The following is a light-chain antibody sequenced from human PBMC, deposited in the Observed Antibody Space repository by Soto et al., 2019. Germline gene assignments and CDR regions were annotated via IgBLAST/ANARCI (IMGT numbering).Light chain of an antibody. CDR2: AAS. Sequence: DIQLTQSPSFLSASVGDRVTITCRASQGISSSLAWYQQKPGKAPKLLIYAASTLQSGVPSRFSGSGSGTEFTLTITSLQPEDFATYYCQQLNSYPLYTFGQGTKLEIK. J-gene: IGKJ2*01. CDR3: QQLNSYPLYT. CDR1: QGISSS. V-gene: IGKV1-9*01.